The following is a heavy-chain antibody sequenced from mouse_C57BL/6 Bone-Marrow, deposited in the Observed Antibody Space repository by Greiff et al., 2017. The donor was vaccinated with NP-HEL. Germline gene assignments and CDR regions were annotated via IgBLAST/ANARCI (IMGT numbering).Heavy chain of an antibody. CDR2: INPNNGGT. Sequence: VQLQQSGPELVKPGASVKISCKASGYTFTDYYMNWVKQSHGKSLEWIGDINPNNGGTSYNQQFKGKATLTVDKSSSTAYMELRSLTSEDSAVYYCARGLRGYWGQGTTLTVSS. CDR3: ARGLRGY. J-gene: IGHJ2*01. V-gene: IGHV1-26*01. CDR1: GYTFTDYY. D-gene: IGHD2-4*01.